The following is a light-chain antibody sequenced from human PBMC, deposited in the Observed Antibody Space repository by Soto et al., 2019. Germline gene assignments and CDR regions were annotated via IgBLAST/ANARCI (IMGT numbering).Light chain of an antibody. J-gene: IGKJ5*01. CDR3: QQYGTSIT. CDR1: QSISSNY. Sequence: EIVLTQSPGTLSLSPGERATLSCRASQSISSNYLGWYQQKPGQAYRLLNYGASHMATVIPDRFSGSGSGTDFTLTISRLDTEDFAVYYCQQYGTSITFGQGTQLEIK. CDR2: GAS. V-gene: IGKV3-20*01.